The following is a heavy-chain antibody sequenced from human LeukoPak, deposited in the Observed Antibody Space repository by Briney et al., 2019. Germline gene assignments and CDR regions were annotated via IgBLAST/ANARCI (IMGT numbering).Heavy chain of an antibody. Sequence: PGVSLRLPCAASGFTFHNAWMRWVRPAPGQGWVGVGRLKSKTDGGTTDYAALVKGRFTISRDDSKNTLYLQMNSLKTEDTAVYYCTTDASGWSTVVFYWGQGTLVTVSS. CDR3: TTDASGWSTVVFY. CDR1: GFTFHNAW. V-gene: IGHV3-15*01. CDR2: LKSKTDGGTT. D-gene: IGHD4-23*01. J-gene: IGHJ4*02.